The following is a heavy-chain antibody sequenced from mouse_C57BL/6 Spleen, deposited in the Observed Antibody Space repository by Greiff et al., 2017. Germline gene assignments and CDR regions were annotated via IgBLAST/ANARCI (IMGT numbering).Heavy chain of an antibody. D-gene: IGHD1-1*01. J-gene: IGHJ4*01. CDR1: GYSITSGYY. CDR3: ARDYGSSSDAMDY. V-gene: IGHV3-6*01. Sequence: EVQLVESGPGLVKPSQSLSLTCSVTGYSITSGYYWNWIRQFPGNKLEWMGYISYDGSNNYNPSLQNRISITRDTSKNQFFLKLNSVTTEDTATYYCARDYGSSSDAMDYWGQGTSVTVSS. CDR2: ISYDGSN.